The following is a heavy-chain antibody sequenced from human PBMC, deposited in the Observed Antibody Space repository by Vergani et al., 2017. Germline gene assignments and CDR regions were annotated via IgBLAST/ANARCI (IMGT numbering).Heavy chain of an antibody. CDR1: GFTFSSYA. V-gene: IGHV3-23*01. D-gene: IGHD3-22*01. Sequence: EVQLLESGGGLVQPGGSLRPSCAASGFTFSSYAMSWVRQAPGKGLEWVSAISGSGGSTYYADSVKGRYTISRDNSKNTLYLQMHSLRAEDTAVYYCAKNRVYYYDSSSSNWGQGTLVTVSS. J-gene: IGHJ4*02. CDR2: ISGSGGST. CDR3: AKNRVYYYDSSSSN.